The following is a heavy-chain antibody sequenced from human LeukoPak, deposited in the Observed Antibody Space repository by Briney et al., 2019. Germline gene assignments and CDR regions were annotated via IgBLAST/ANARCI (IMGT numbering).Heavy chain of an antibody. CDR3: AKQGGYSNYFDY. V-gene: IGHV3-23*01. CDR1: GFTFSSYA. Sequence: GGSLGLSCAASGFTFSSYAMSWVRQAPGKGLEWVSAITDSGGSTYYADSVKGRFTISRDNSKNTLYLQMNSLRAEDTAVYYCAKQGGYSNYFDYWGQGTLVTVSS. J-gene: IGHJ4*02. D-gene: IGHD4-11*01. CDR2: ITDSGGST.